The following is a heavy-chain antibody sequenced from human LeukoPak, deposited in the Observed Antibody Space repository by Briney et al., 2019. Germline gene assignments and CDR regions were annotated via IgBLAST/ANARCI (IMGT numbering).Heavy chain of an antibody. CDR3: ARDLVGATSY. J-gene: IGHJ4*02. V-gene: IGHV3-53*01. CDR2: IYTGGTT. CDR1: GFTVSSNY. D-gene: IGHD1-26*01. Sequence: TGGSLRLSCAVSGFTVSSNYMTWVRQAPGKGLEWVSVIYTGGTTYYADSVKGRFTISRDNAKNPLYLQMNSLRAEDTAVYYCARDLVGATSYWGQGTLVTVSS.